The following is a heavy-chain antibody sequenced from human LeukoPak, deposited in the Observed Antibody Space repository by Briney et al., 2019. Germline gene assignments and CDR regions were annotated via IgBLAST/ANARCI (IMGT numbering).Heavy chain of an antibody. CDR1: GGTFSSYA. CDR3: ARGITVVRGVIKGGMDV. D-gene: IGHD3-10*01. V-gene: IGHV1-69*05. Sequence: ASVKVSCKASGGTFSSYAISWVRQAPGQGLEWMGGIIPIFGTANYAQKFQGRVTITTDVSTSTAYMELSSLRSGDTAVYYCARGITVVRGVIKGGMDVWGQGTTVTVSS. J-gene: IGHJ6*02. CDR2: IIPIFGTA.